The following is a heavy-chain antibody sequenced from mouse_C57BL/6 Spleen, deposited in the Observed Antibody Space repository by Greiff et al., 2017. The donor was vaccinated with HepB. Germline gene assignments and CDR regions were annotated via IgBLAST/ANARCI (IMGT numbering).Heavy chain of an antibody. J-gene: IGHJ3*01. CDR3: ARNYGSSGDFAY. CDR2: ILPGSGST. Sequence: QVQLQQSGAELMKPGASVKLSCKATGYTFTGYWIEWVKQRPGHGLEWIGEILPGSGSTNYNAKFKGKATFTADTSSNTAYMQLSSLTTEDSAIYYCARNYGSSGDFAYWGQGTLVTVSA. V-gene: IGHV1-9*01. D-gene: IGHD1-1*01. CDR1: GYTFTGYW.